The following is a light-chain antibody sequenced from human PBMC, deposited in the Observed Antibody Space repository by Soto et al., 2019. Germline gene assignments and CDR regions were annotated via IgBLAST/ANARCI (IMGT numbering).Light chain of an antibody. J-gene: IGKJ1*01. V-gene: IGKV1-5*01. Sequence: DIQLGQSPSVLSASGGDAVTMTCRASRALSKCLAWYQXKPGQXXXXXXXDASXXFPGVPARFSGSGSGRDFTLNITGLQPDDFATYVCQDYESYRWTFGQGTKVDIK. CDR3: QDYESYRWT. CDR1: RALSKC. CDR2: DAS.